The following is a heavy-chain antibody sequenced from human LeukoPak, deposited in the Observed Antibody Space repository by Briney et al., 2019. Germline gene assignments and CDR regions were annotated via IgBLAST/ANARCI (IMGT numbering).Heavy chain of an antibody. CDR3: ARGRDTAMVTGDY. Sequence: ASVKVSFKASGCTFSSYAISWVRQAPGQGLEWMGRIIPIFGTANYAQKFQGRVTITTDESTSTAYMELSSLRSEDTAVYYCARGRDTAMVTGDYWGQGTLVTVSS. V-gene: IGHV1-69*05. CDR1: GCTFSSYA. CDR2: IIPIFGTA. D-gene: IGHD5-18*01. J-gene: IGHJ4*02.